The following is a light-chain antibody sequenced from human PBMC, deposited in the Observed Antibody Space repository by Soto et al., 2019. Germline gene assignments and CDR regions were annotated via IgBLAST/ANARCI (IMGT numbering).Light chain of an antibody. J-gene: IGLJ1*01. CDR1: SSDVGSYNL. Sequence: QSALTQPASVSGSPGQSITISCTGTSSDVGSYNLVSWYQQHPGKAPKLMIYEGSKRPSGVSNRFSGSKSGNTASLTISGLQAEDDADYYCCSYAGSSYVFGTGTNVTVL. CDR2: EGS. V-gene: IGLV2-23*01. CDR3: CSYAGSSYV.